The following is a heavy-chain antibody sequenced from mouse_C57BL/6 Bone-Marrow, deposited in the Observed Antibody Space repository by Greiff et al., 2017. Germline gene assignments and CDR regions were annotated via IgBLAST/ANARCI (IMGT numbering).Heavy chain of an antibody. J-gene: IGHJ2*01. CDR3: ARNWASYDFDY. CDR1: GYTFTSYG. V-gene: IGHV1-81*01. CDR2: IYPRSGNT. Sequence: QVQLQQSGAELARPGASVKLSCKASGYTFTSYGISWVKQRTGQGLEWIGEIYPRSGNTYYNEKFKGKATLTADKSSSTAYMGLRSLTSEDSAVYFCARNWASYDFDYWGQGTTLTVSS. D-gene: IGHD4-1*01.